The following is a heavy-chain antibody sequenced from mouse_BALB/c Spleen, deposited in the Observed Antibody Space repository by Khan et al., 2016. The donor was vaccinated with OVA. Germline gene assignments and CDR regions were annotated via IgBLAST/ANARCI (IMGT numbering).Heavy chain of an antibody. V-gene: IGHV1S136*01. D-gene: IGHD1-1*01. CDR1: EYTFTSYV. Sequence: VQLKESGPELVKPGASVKMSCKASEYTFTSYVMHWVKQKPGLGLEWIGYIYPFNDDTKYNEKFKDKATLTSDKSSSTAYMELSSLTSEDSAVNYCAPVGTYYVAFAYWGQGTLVTVSA. CDR2: IYPFNDDT. J-gene: IGHJ3*01. CDR3: APVGTYYVAFAY.